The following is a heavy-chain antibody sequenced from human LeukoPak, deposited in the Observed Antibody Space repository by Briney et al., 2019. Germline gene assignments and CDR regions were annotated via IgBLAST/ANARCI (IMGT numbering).Heavy chain of an antibody. CDR3: ARLTPTEAFDI. CDR2: MNPNSGNT. J-gene: IGHJ3*02. CDR1: GYTFTSYD. V-gene: IGHV1-8*01. D-gene: IGHD1-14*01. Sequence: GASVKVSCKASGYTFTSYDINWVRQAPGQGLEWMGWMNPNSGNTSYAQKFQGRVTMTRNTSISTAYMELSSLRSEDTAVYYCARLTPTEAFDIWGQGTMVAVSS.